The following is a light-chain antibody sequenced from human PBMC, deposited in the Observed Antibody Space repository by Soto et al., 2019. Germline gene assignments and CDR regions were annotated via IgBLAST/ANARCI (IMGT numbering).Light chain of an antibody. J-gene: IGKJ1*01. CDR1: QDITKF. V-gene: IGKV1-39*01. CDR2: AAS. Sequence: MTQSPSSLSGSGGDRVTIAWHACQDITKFLSWYQQKPGKAPKLLIYAASSLQSGVPSRFSGSGSGTDFTLTISSLQPEDFATYYCQQSYSTPQTFGQGTKVDNK. CDR3: QQSYSTPQT.